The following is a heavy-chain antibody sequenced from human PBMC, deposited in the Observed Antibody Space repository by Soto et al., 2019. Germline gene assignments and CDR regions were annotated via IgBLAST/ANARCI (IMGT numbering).Heavy chain of an antibody. J-gene: IGHJ4*01. CDR3: ARVGLGNYDFWSGYLIDY. Sequence: ASVKVSCKASGYTFNNYGVSWVRQAPGQGLEWMGWISTYNGYTNYAHKLQGRVTMTTDTSTSTAYMELRSLRSDDTAVYYCARVGLGNYDFWSGYLIDYWGQ. CDR1: GYTFNNYG. CDR2: ISTYNGYT. V-gene: IGHV1-18*01. D-gene: IGHD3-3*01.